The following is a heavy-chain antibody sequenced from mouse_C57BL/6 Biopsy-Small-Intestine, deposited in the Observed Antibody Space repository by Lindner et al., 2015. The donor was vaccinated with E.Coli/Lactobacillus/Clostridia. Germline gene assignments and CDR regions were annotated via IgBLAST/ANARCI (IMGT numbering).Heavy chain of an antibody. J-gene: IGHJ4*01. CDR2: IYPGDGDT. CDR1: GYAFSSYW. Sequence: VQLQESGAELVKPGASVKISCKASGYAFSSYWMNWVKQRPGKGLEWIGQIYPGDGDTNYNGKFKGKATLTADKSSSTAYMQLSSLTSEDSAVYFCARSEGLLYYAMDYWGQGTSVTVSS. CDR3: ARSEGLLYYAMDY. V-gene: IGHV1-80*01. D-gene: IGHD1-1*01.